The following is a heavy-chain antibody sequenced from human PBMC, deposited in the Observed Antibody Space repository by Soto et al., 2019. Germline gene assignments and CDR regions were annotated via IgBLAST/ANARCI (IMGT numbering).Heavy chain of an antibody. D-gene: IGHD2-21*01. CDR2: INPNSGGT. V-gene: IGHV1-2*04. CDR3: ARGVAGYYYYGMDV. CDR1: GYTFTGYY. J-gene: IGHJ6*02. Sequence: ASVKVSCKASGYTFTGYYMHWVRQAPGQGLEWMGWINPNSGGTNYAQKIQGWVTMTRDTSISTAYMELSRLRSDDTAVYYCARGVAGYYYYGMDVWGQGTTVTVSS.